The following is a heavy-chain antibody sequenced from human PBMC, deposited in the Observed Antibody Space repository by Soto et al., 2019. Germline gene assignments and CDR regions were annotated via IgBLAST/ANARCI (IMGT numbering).Heavy chain of an antibody. CDR3: ARASNCWYYDY. CDR1: GFTFSSYA. J-gene: IGHJ4*02. Sequence: QVQLVESGGGGVQPGRSLRLSCADSGFTFSSYAMHWVRQAPGNGLEWVAVISYDGSNKYYADSVKGRSTISRDNSKNTLYLQMNRLRSEYTAVYYCARASNCWYYDYGGQGTLVTVSS. D-gene: IGHD6-19*01. V-gene: IGHV3-30-3*01. CDR2: ISYDGSNK.